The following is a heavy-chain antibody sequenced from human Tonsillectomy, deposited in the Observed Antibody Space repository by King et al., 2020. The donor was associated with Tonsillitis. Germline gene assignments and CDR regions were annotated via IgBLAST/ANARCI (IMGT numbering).Heavy chain of an antibody. J-gene: IGHJ4*02. CDR1: GFTFNSYW. D-gene: IGHD3-22*01. V-gene: IGHV3-74*02. Sequence: VQLVESGGGLVQPGGSLRLSCAASGFTFNSYWMHWVRQVPGKGLVWVSRMNSHGSSTSYADSVKGRFTISRDNAKNTLYLQMNSRRAEDTAVYYCVRRYYDSSGYVYFDYWGQGTLVTVSS. CDR3: VRRYYDSSGYVYFDY. CDR2: MNSHGSST.